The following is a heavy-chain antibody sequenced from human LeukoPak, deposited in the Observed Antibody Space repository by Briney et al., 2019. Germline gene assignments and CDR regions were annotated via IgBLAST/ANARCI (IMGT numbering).Heavy chain of an antibody. J-gene: IGHJ4*02. Sequence: ASVKVPCKASGYTFTSYDINWVRQATGQGLEWMGWMNANSGNTGYSHKFQGRVTITRNTSISTAYMELSSLRSEDTAVYYCARTSRSITIFGVVISFDYWGQGTLVTVSS. D-gene: IGHD3-3*01. CDR1: GYTFTSYD. CDR3: ARTSRSITIFGVVISFDY. CDR2: MNANSGNT. V-gene: IGHV1-8*03.